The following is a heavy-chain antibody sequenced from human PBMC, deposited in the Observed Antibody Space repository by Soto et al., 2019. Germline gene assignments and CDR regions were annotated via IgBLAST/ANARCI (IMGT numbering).Heavy chain of an antibody. CDR3: ARAHRFLGGSHYYYGMDV. D-gene: IGHD3-16*01. CDR2: ISYDGSKK. J-gene: IGHJ6*02. V-gene: IGHV3-30-3*01. CDR1: GFTFSSYA. Sequence: QVQLVESGGGVVQPGRSLRLSCAASGFTFSSYAMHWVRQAPGKGLEWVAVISYDGSKKYYADSVKGRFTISRDNSKNTLYLNLNSLRAEETAVYYAARAHRFLGGSHYYYGMDVWGQGTTVTVSS.